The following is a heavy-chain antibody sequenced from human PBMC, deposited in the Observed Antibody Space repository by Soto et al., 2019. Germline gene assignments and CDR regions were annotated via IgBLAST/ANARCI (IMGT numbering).Heavy chain of an antibody. Sequence: QVKLVQSGTEVKRPGASVKISCKASGYTFTNYYMHWVRQAPGQDLEWMGVINPGSGTTTYAQRFQGRVTMTSDTSTSTVYVEVTSLRSEDTAQYYCARVFVTYYGMDVWGQGTTVSVSS. J-gene: IGHJ6*02. D-gene: IGHD3-16*01. CDR3: ARVFVTYYGMDV. V-gene: IGHV1-46*01. CDR2: INPGSGTT. CDR1: GYTFTNYY.